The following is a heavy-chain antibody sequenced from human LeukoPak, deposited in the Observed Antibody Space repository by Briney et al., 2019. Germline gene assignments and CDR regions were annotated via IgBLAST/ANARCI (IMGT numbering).Heavy chain of an antibody. CDR3: ARVGGGYNYFDY. Sequence: SETLSLTCTVSGGSISSYYWSWIRQPPGKGLEWIGYIYYSGSTNYNPSLKSRVTISVDTCKNQFSLKLSSVTAADTALYYCARVGGGYNYFDYWGQGTLVTVSS. V-gene: IGHV4-59*01. J-gene: IGHJ4*02. D-gene: IGHD5-24*01. CDR2: IYYSGST. CDR1: GGSISSYY.